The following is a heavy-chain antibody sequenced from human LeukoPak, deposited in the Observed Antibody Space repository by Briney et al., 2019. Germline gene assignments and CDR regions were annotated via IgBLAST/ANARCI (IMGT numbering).Heavy chain of an antibody. J-gene: IGHJ4*02. D-gene: IGHD3-16*01. CDR3: ARATPVGGVRFDY. CDR1: GVSISSYY. V-gene: IGHV4-4*09. CDR2: IYTTGDT. Sequence: SETLSLTCTVSGVSISSYYWSWIRQPPGKGLEWIGSIYTTGDTRYNPSLKCRVTISVDTSKNQFSLKLSSVTAADTAVYYCARATPVGGVRFDYWGQGTLVTVSS.